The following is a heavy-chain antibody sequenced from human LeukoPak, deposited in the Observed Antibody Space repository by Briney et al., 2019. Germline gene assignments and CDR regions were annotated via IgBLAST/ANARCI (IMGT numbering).Heavy chain of an antibody. V-gene: IGHV4-4*07. J-gene: IGHJ4*02. Sequence: SETLSLTCTVSGVSISTYYWSWFRQPAGKGLEWIGRLYASGPTNYNPSLKSRVTMSVDTSKNQLSLNVNSVTVADTAVYFCARHTRMWGYFDYWGQGNLVAVSS. CDR2: LYASGPT. CDR1: GVSISTYY. CDR3: ARHTRMWGYFDY. D-gene: IGHD1-26*01.